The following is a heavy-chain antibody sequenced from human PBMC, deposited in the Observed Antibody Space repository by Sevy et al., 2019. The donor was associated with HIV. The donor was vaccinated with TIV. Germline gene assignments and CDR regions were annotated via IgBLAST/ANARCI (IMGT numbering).Heavy chain of an antibody. CDR2: IIPISGPAGPT. D-gene: IGHD2-21*02. V-gene: IGHV1-69*06. CDR3: ARASSCGGDCYYLQY. J-gene: IGHJ1*01. CDR1: GDSFSGYT. Sequence: ASVKVSCKSSGDSFSGYTIIWVRQAPGQGLEWMGGIIPISGPAGPTISAQNFQDRATITADISTHTAYMELSSLRSEDTALYFCARASSCGGDCYYLQYWGQGTLVTVSS.